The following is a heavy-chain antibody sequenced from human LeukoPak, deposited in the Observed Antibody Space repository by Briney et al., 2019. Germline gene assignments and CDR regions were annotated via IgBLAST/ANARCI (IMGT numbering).Heavy chain of an antibody. CDR1: GDSFNSYW. Sequence: GESLKISCKGSGDSFNSYWISWVRQMPGKGLEWMGRIDPGDSYTNYSPSFQGHVSISADKSISTAYLQWSSLKASDTAMYYCARTYCGGDCYYSYFDYWGQGTLVTVSS. V-gene: IGHV5-10-1*01. D-gene: IGHD2-21*02. CDR3: ARTYCGGDCYYSYFDY. J-gene: IGHJ4*02. CDR2: IDPGDSYT.